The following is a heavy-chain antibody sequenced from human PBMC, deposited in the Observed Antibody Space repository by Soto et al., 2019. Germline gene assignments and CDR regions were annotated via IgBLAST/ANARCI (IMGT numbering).Heavy chain of an antibody. CDR3: AHGRVDTVLATEY. V-gene: IGHV2-5*02. CDR2: IYWDDDK. Sequence: QITLKESGPTLLKPTQPLTLTCTFSGFSLSTNGVGVGWIRQPPGKALEWLALIYWDDDKRYSPSLTSRLTITNDTSKNQVVLTMTHMGPVHTATYYCAHGRVDTVLATEYWGQGIRVTVSS. D-gene: IGHD5-18*01. CDR1: GFSLSTNGVG. J-gene: IGHJ4*02.